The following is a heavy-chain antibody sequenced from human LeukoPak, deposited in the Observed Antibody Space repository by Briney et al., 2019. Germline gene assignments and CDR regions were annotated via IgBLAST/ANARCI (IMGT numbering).Heavy chain of an antibody. Sequence: APVKVSCKASGYTFTSYGISWVRQAPGQGLEWMGWISAYNGNTNYAQKLQGRVTMTTDTSTSTAYMELRSLRSDDTAVYYCARDLRYDYSNYYFDYWGQGTLVTVSS. V-gene: IGHV1-18*01. J-gene: IGHJ4*02. CDR2: ISAYNGNT. D-gene: IGHD4-11*01. CDR3: ARDLRYDYSNYYFDY. CDR1: GYTFTSYG.